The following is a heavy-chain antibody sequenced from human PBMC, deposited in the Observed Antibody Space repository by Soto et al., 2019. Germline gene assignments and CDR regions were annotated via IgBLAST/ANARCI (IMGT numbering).Heavy chain of an antibody. V-gene: IGHV3-30*03. CDR1: GFPFTSYG. J-gene: IGHJ4*02. D-gene: IGHD3-10*01. CDR2: ISYDGSDK. Sequence: QVQLVESGGGVVQPGRSLRLSCAASGFPFTSYGMHWVREGPDKGLEWVAIISYDGSDKYYADSVKGRFTISRDNSQNTLYLQINSLRPEDTALYYCVGGQYYFHYRGQGTLVILSS. CDR3: VGGQYYFHY.